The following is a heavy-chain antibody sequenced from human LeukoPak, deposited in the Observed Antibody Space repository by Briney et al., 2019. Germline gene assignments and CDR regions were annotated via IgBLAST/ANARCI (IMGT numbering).Heavy chain of an antibody. CDR2: IYYSGST. CDR1: GGSISSSSYY. V-gene: IGHV4-39*01. CDR3: ARLFDY. J-gene: IGHJ4*02. Sequence: SETLSLTCTVSGGSISSSSYYWGWIRQPPGKGLEWIGTIYYSGSTYYNASLRSRVAMSVDTSKNQFSLKLSSVTVADTAVYFCARLFDYWGQGTLVTVSS.